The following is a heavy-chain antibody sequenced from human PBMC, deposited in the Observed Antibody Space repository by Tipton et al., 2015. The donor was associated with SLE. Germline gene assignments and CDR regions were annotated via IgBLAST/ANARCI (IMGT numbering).Heavy chain of an antibody. CDR2: IYYSGST. CDR1: GGSISSSSYY. D-gene: IGHD3-16*01. Sequence: TLSLTCTVSGGSISSSSYYWGWIRQPPGKGLEWIGNIYYSGSTCYNPSLKSRVTISVDTSKNQFSLKLSSVTAADTAVYYCARSMGESDAFDIWGQGTMVTVSS. CDR3: ARSMGESDAFDI. V-gene: IGHV4-39*07. J-gene: IGHJ3*02.